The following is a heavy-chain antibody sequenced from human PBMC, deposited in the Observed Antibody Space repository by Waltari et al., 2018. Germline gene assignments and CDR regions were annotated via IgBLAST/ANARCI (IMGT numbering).Heavy chain of an antibody. CDR1: GGSFSGYY. V-gene: IGHV4-34*01. CDR2: INHSGST. D-gene: IGHD3-22*01. CDR3: AREEWGYYDSSGYYYVY. J-gene: IGHJ4*02. Sequence: QVQLQQWGAGLLKPSETLSLTCAVYGGSFSGYYWSWIRQPPGKGLEWIGEINHSGSTKHNPALKSRGTKSVDTAKNQFSLKLSSVTAADTAVYYCAREEWGYYDSSGYYYVYWGQGTLVTVSS.